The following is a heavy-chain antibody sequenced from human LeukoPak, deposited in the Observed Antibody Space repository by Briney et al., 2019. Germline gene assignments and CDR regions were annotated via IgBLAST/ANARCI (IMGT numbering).Heavy chain of an antibody. CDR3: AKDVYDSSGYSPLDY. V-gene: IGHV3-11*01. D-gene: IGHD3-22*01. CDR2: ISSSGSTI. CDR1: GFTFSDYY. Sequence: GGSLRLSCAASGFTFSDYYMSWIRQAPGKGLEWVSYISSSGSTIYYADSVKGRFTISRDNAKNSLYLQMNSLRAEDTAVYYCAKDVYDSSGYSPLDYWGQGTLVTVSS. J-gene: IGHJ4*02.